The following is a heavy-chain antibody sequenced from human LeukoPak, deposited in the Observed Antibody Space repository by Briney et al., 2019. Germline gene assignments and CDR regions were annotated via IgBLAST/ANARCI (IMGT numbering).Heavy chain of an antibody. CDR3: ARDSYSSSSRFDH. Sequence: AEALSLTCSLSGRSISTHYWRWIRQSPGEGREWIGYMDYSGITNYNPPLKSRVTISVDTSKNELSLTVTPVTAGHTAVYTCARDSYSSSSRFDHWGQGTLVTVSS. J-gene: IGHJ4*02. D-gene: IGHD6-6*01. V-gene: IGHV4-59*11. CDR1: GRSISTHY. CDR2: MDYSGIT.